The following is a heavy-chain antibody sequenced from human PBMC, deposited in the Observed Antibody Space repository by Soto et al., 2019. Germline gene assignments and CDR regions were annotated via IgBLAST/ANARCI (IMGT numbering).Heavy chain of an antibody. CDR2: IRSKAYGGTT. J-gene: IGHJ5*02. V-gene: IGHV3-49*03. CDR1: GCTFGDYA. Sequence: PGGSLRLSCTASGCTFGDYAMSWFRQAPGKGLEWVGLIRSKAYGGTTEYAASVKGRFTISRDDSKSIAYLQMNSLKTEDTAVYYCTRTCSNYEFWFDPWGQGTLVTVSS. CDR3: TRTCSNYEFWFDP. D-gene: IGHD4-4*01.